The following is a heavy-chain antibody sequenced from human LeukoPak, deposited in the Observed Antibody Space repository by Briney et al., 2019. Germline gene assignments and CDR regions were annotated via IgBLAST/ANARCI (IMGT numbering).Heavy chain of an antibody. CDR2: INPNSGAT. J-gene: IGHJ1*01. Sequence: ASVKVSCKASGYTLIAYYMFWVRQAPGQGLEWMGWINPNSGATGHAQKFQGRVTMTRDTSISTSYMEVTGLRSDDTAVYFCARDGYCRGSSCPFQHWGQGTMVTVSS. D-gene: IGHD2-2*03. V-gene: IGHV1-2*02. CDR3: ARDGYCRGSSCPFQH. CDR1: GYTLIAYY.